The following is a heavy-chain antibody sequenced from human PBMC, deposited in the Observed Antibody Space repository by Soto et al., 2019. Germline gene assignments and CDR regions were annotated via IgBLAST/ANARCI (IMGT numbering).Heavy chain of an antibody. V-gene: IGHV4-39*01. CDR1: GGSISSSSYY. CDR3: ARHGNPAPPYGDPAVVNY. Sequence: QLQLQESGPGLVKPSETLSLTCTVSGGSISSSSYYWGWIRQPPGKGLEWIGSIYYSGSTYYNPSLKSRVTISVDTSKNQFSLKLSSVTAADTAVYYCARHGNPAPPYGDPAVVNYWGQGTLVTVSS. CDR2: IYYSGST. D-gene: IGHD4-17*01. J-gene: IGHJ4*02.